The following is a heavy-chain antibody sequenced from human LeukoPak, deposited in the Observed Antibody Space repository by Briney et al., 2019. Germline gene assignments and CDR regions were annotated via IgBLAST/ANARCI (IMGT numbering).Heavy chain of an antibody. CDR3: ARDIGYSSSWGTYNWFDP. D-gene: IGHD6-13*01. J-gene: IGHJ5*02. CDR2: INPNSGGT. V-gene: IGHV1-2*02. Sequence: GASVKVSCKASGYTFTGYYMHWVRQAPGQGLEWMGWINPNSGGTNYAQKFQGRVTMTRDTSISTAYMELSRLRSDDTAVYYCARDIGYSSSWGTYNWFDPWGQGTLVTVSS. CDR1: GYTFTGYY.